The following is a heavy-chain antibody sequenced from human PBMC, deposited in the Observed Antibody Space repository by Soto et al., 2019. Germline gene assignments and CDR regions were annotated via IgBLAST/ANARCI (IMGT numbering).Heavy chain of an antibody. Sequence: QLQLLESGSGLVKPSQTLSLTCAVSGGSISSGGYSWSWIRQPPGKGLEYIGYIYHSVSTYYNPSLKSRVTISVDRSKNQFSLRLSSVTAADTAVYYCARVHAYWGQGTLVTVSS. CDR2: IYHSVST. CDR3: ARVHAY. V-gene: IGHV4-30-2*01. J-gene: IGHJ4*02. CDR1: GGSISSGGYS.